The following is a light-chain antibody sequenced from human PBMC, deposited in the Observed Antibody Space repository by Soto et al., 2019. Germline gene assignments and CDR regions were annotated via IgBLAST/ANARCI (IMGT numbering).Light chain of an antibody. J-gene: IGKJ1*01. Sequence: EIVMTQSPATLSVSPGESATLSCRVSQTITNNLAWYQQKPGQAPRLLIYGASTRATGFPARFSGSGSGTEFTLTISSLQSEDFAVYYCQQYNNWPPTWTFGQGTKVDIK. CDR1: QTITNN. CDR2: GAS. CDR3: QQYNNWPPTWT. V-gene: IGKV3-15*01.